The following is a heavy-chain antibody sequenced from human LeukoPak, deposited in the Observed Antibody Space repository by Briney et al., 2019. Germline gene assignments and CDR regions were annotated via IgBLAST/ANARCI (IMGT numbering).Heavy chain of an antibody. CDR2: ISWNSGSI. J-gene: IGHJ4*02. CDR3: AKAYCSGGSCYWFDF. V-gene: IGHV3-9*01. Sequence: GGSLRLSCAASGFTFDDYAMHWVRQAPGKGLEWVSGISWNSGSIGYADSVKGRFTISRDNAKNSLYLQMNSLRAEDTALYYCAKAYCSGGSCYWFDFWGQGTLITVSS. CDR1: GFTFDDYA. D-gene: IGHD2-15*01.